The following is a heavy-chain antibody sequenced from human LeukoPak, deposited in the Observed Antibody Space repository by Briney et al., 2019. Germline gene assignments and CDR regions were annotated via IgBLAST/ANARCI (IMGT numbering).Heavy chain of an antibody. CDR3: VKTVGATDSSLEM. V-gene: IGHV5-51*01. Sequence: GESLKISCGGSGYIFSNYWVAWVRQMPGKGLEWMGIIYAGDSDTRYSPSIEGHVTISVDNSINAAYLQWNSLRASDTAMYYCVKTVGATDSSLEMWGPGTVVIVSS. CDR2: IYAGDSDT. CDR1: GYIFSNYW. D-gene: IGHD1-26*01. J-gene: IGHJ3*02.